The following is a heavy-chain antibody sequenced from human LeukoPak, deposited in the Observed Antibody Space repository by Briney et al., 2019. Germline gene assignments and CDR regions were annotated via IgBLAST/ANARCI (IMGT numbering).Heavy chain of an antibody. Sequence: SETLSLTCAVYGGSFSGYYWSWIRQHPGKGLEWIGYIYYSGSTYYNPSLKSRVTISVDTSKNQFSLKLSSVTAADTAVYYCARDVAAGTDYWGQGTLVTVSS. CDR1: GGSFSGYY. J-gene: IGHJ4*02. CDR3: ARDVAAGTDY. D-gene: IGHD6-13*01. V-gene: IGHV4-31*11. CDR2: IYYSGST.